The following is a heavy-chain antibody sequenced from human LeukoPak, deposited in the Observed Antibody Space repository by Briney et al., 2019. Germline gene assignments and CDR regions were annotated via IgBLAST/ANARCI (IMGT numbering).Heavy chain of an antibody. CDR3: ARDRPGYCSGGSCLRGGFDY. D-gene: IGHD2-15*01. CDR2: ISSSSSTI. V-gene: IGHV3-48*04. J-gene: IGHJ4*02. CDR1: GFTFSSYS. Sequence: GGSLRLSCAASGFTFSSYSMNWVRQAPGKGLEWVSYISSSSSTIYYADSVKGRFTISRDNAKNSLYLQMNSLRAEDTAVYYCARDRPGYCSGGSCLRGGFDYWGQGTLVAVSS.